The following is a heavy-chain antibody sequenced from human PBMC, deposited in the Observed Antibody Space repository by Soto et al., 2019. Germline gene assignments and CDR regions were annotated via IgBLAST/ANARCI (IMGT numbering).Heavy chain of an antibody. V-gene: IGHV1-18*01. CDR2: ISAYNGNT. J-gene: IGHJ6*03. CDR1: GYTFTSYV. CDR3: ARVQYDFWSGYYYPYYYYMDV. D-gene: IGHD3-3*01. Sequence: AASVKVSCKASGYTFTSYVISWVRQAPGQGLEWMGWISAYNGNTNYAQKLQGRVTMTTDTSTSTAYMELRSLRSDDTAVYYCARVQYDFWSGYYYPYYYYMDVWGKGTTVTVSS.